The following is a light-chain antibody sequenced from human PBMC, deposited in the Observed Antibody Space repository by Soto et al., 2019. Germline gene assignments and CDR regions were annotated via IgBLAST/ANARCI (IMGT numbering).Light chain of an antibody. CDR1: DDISNY. Sequence: DIQMTQSPSSLSASVGDRVTITCQASDDISNYLNWYQQKQGKAPKFLIYDASHLESGVPSRFSGGGSGTEFTFTISSLQAEDIATYYCQQYANLPLTFGPGTKVDIK. J-gene: IGKJ3*01. CDR3: QQYANLPLT. CDR2: DAS. V-gene: IGKV1-33*01.